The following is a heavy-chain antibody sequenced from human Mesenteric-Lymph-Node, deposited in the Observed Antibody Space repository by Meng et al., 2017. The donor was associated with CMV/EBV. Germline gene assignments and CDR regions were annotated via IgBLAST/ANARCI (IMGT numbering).Heavy chain of an antibody. CDR2: ISYDGSNK. CDR3: ARGLGSAGYSYGTYFNF. CDR1: FTFSSYA. D-gene: IGHD5-18*01. Sequence: FTFSSYAMHWVRQAPGKGLEWVAIISYDGSNKYYADSVKGRFTISRDNSKNTLHLQMNSLRTEDTAVYYCARGLGSAGYSYGTYFNFWGQGTLVTVSS. J-gene: IGHJ4*02. V-gene: IGHV3-30*04.